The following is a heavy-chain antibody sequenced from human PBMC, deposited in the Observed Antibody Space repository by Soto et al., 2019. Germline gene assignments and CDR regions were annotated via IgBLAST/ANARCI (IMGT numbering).Heavy chain of an antibody. CDR2: INHSGST. J-gene: IGHJ4*02. CDR3: ARGRFYDYVWGSYRFGFDY. Sequence: PSETLSLTCTVSGGSISSSSYSWDWIRQPPGKGLEWIGEINHSGSTNYNPSLKSRVTISVDTSKNQFSLKLSSVTAADTAVYYCARGRFYDYVWGSYRFGFDYWGQGTLVTVSS. V-gene: IGHV4-39*07. CDR1: GGSISSSSYS. D-gene: IGHD3-16*02.